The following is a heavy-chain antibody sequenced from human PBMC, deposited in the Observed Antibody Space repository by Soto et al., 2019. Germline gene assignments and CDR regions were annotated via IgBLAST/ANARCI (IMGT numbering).Heavy chain of an antibody. CDR3: ARDGIGGTVFRGYLDY. CDR1: GFTFSDYY. J-gene: IGHJ4*02. CDR2: IRFDGSNE. Sequence: GGSLRLSCAASGFTFSDYYMHWVRQAPGKGLEWVAIIRFDGSNEEYADSVKGRFTISRDNSKNTLYLQMNTLGAEDTAVYYCARDGIGGTVFRGYLDYWGRGTVVTVSS. V-gene: IGHV3-33*08. D-gene: IGHD1-7*01.